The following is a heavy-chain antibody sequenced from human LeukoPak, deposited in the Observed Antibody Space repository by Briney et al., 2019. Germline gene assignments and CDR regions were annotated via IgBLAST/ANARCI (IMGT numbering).Heavy chain of an antibody. CDR3: ARSMKPYGDSRDY. V-gene: IGHV1-2*02. CDR2: INPNSGGT. D-gene: IGHD4-17*01. CDR1: GYTFTGYY. J-gene: IGHJ4*02. Sequence: ASVKVSCKASGYTFTGYYMHWVRQAPGQGLEWMGWINPNSGGTNYAQKFQGRVTMTRDTPISTAYMELSRLRSDDTAVYYCARSMKPYGDSRDYWGQGTLVTVSS.